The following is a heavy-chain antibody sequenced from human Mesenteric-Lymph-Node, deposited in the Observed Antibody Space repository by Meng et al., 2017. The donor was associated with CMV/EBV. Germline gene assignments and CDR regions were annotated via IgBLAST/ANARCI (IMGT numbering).Heavy chain of an antibody. Sequence: CALSGVSLRTREVGVRRVRRARGEAQESLAHIFWGGGRRGGPHLRGRLTNTKDTTKGQVVLTMTNLDSVGTATYYCVHRRDVDHFDYWGQGTLVTVSS. CDR2: IFWGGGR. CDR3: VHRRDVDHFDY. D-gene: IGHD3/OR15-3a*01. V-gene: IGHV2-5*05. CDR1: GVSLRTREVG. J-gene: IGHJ4*02.